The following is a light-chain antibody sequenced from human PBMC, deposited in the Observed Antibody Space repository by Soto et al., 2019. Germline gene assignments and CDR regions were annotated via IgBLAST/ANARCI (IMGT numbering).Light chain of an antibody. Sequence: EIVLTQSPDTLSLSPGERAILSYRASQSISSNLAWYQQKPGQAPRLLMFRTSSRATGFPARFSGSGSGTEFNLTISSLQSEDFGVYYCQQYNNWPRATFGGGTKVDIK. CDR2: RTS. V-gene: IGKV3-15*01. CDR3: QQYNNWPRAT. CDR1: QSISSN. J-gene: IGKJ4*01.